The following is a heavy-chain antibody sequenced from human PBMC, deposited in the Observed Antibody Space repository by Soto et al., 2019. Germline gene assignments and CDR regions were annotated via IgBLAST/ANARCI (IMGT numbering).Heavy chain of an antibody. Sequence: ASVKVSCKASGYTFTSYGISWVRQAPGQGLEWMGWISAYNGNTNYAQKLQGRVTMTTDTSTSTAYMELRSLRSDDTALYYCARGITMVRGATHTPYYFDYWGPGTLVTVSS. CDR2: ISAYNGNT. D-gene: IGHD3-10*01. CDR3: ARGITMVRGATHTPYYFDY. V-gene: IGHV1-18*01. CDR1: GYTFTSYG. J-gene: IGHJ4*02.